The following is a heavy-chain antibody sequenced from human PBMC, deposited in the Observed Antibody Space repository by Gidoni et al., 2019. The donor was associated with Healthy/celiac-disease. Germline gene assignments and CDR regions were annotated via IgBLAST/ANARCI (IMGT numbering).Heavy chain of an antibody. Sequence: QVQLQESGPGLVKPSETLSLTCTVSGGPISSYYWSWIRQPPGKGLEWIGYIYYSGSTNYNPSLKSRVTISVDTSKNQFSLKLSSVTAADTAVYYCAGLPYYYDSSGYPYWGQGTLVTVSS. D-gene: IGHD3-22*01. V-gene: IGHV4-59*01. CDR3: AGLPYYYDSSGYPY. J-gene: IGHJ4*02. CDR2: IYYSGST. CDR1: GGPISSYY.